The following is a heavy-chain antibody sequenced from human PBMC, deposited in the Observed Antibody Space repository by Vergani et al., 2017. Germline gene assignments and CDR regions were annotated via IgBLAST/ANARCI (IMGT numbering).Heavy chain of an antibody. CDR2: IIPIFGTA. Sequence: QVQLVQSGAEVKKPGSSVKVSCKASGGTFSSYAISWVRQAPGQGLEWMGGIIPIFGTANYAQKFQGRVTITADESTSTAYMELSCLRSEDTAVYYCARAVVQGSPIPFPYYFDYWGQGTLVTVSS. J-gene: IGHJ4*02. CDR1: GGTFSSYA. V-gene: IGHV1-69*12. CDR3: ARAVVQGSPIPFPYYFDY. D-gene: IGHD2-2*02.